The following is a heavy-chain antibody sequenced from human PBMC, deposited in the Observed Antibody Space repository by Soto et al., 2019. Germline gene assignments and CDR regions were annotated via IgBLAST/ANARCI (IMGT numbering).Heavy chain of an antibody. CDR2: MNPNSGNT. J-gene: IGHJ6*04. CDR3: AKPKAVGLILLGMAV. CDR1: GYTFSSYD. V-gene: IGHV1-8*01. D-gene: IGHD2-8*01. Sequence: ASVKVSCKASGYTFSSYDINWVRQATGQGLEWMGWMNPNSGNTGYAQKFQGRVTMTMDTSKTTAYMELSSLRSEYTAVYYFAKPKAVGLILLGMAVWGKGTTFTSPS.